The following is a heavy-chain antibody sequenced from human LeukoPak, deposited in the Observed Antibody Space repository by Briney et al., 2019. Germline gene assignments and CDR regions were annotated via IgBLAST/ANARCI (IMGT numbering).Heavy chain of an antibody. D-gene: IGHD1-26*01. CDR2: ISSSSNYI. CDR1: GFTFSSYS. J-gene: IGHJ4*02. V-gene: IGHV3-21*01. Sequence: GGSLRLSCAASGFTFSSYSMNWVRQAPGKGLEWVSSISSSSNYIYYADSVKGRFTISRDNAEDSLYLQMNSLRAEDTAVYYCARGSWELLLDYWGQGTLVTVSS. CDR3: ARGSWELLLDY.